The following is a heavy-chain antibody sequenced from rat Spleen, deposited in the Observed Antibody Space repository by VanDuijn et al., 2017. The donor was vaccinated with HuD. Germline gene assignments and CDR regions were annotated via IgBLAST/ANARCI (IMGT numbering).Heavy chain of an antibody. J-gene: IGHJ2*01. Sequence: EVQLVESDGGLVQPGGSLKLSCAASGFTFSDYYMAWVRQAPTKGLEWVATINYDGSRTDYRDYVKGRFTISRDNAKSTLYLQMDSLRSEDTATYYCARRSANVLDYWGQGVMVTVSS. CDR3: ARRSANVLDY. CDR1: GFTFSDYY. V-gene: IGHV5-29*01. D-gene: IGHD3-1*01. CDR2: INYDGSRT.